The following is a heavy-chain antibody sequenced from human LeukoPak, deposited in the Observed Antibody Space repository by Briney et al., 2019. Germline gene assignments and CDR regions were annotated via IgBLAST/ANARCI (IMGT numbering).Heavy chain of an antibody. CDR2: IKSDGSST. J-gene: IGHJ3*01. Sequence: SGGSLRLSCAASGFTFSSYWMHWVRQAPGKGLVWVACIKSDGSSTGYADSVKGRFTNSRDNAKNTLYLQMNSLRDEDTAVYYCARGDAHGFDFWGQGTMVTVSS. CDR3: ARGDAHGFDF. D-gene: IGHD2-2*01. CDR1: GFTFSSYW. V-gene: IGHV3-74*01.